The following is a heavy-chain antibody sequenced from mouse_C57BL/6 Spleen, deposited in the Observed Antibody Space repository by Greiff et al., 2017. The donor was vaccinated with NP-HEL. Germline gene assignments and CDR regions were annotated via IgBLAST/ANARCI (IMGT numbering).Heavy chain of an antibody. V-gene: IGHV5-17*01. CDR1: GFTFSDYG. CDR3: ARQLRENYFDY. CDR2: ISSGSSTI. Sequence: DVQLVESGGGLVKPGGSLKLSCAASGFTFSDYGMHWVRQAPEKGLEWVAYISSGSSTIYYADTVKGRFTISRDNAKNTLFLQMTRLRSEDTAMYYCARQLRENYFDYWGQGTTLTVSS. J-gene: IGHJ2*01. D-gene: IGHD4-1*02.